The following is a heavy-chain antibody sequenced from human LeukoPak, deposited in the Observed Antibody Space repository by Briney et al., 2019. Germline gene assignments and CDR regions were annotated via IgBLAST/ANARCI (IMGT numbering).Heavy chain of an antibody. D-gene: IGHD1-26*01. Sequence: GGSLRLSCVASGFTFSSYWMHWVRQDPRKGLVWVSRINGDGRNINYADSVRGRFTISRDNAKNTLYLQMNTLRVEDTAVYYCASGGSLGAFDIWGQGTMVTVSS. CDR1: GFTFSSYW. J-gene: IGHJ3*02. CDR2: INGDGRNI. CDR3: ASGGSLGAFDI. V-gene: IGHV3-74*01.